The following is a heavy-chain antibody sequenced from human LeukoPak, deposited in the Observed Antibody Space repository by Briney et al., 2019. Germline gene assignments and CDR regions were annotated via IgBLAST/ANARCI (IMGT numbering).Heavy chain of an antibody. CDR2: IIPIFGTP. D-gene: IGHD2-2*01. J-gene: IGHJ4*02. Sequence: ASVKVSCKASRGTFSTYAISWVRQAPGQGLEWMGGIIPIFGTPNYAQKFQGRVTITAAESTNTAYMELSNLRSEDTAVYYCARGVRKAAASFDYWGQGTLVTVSS. CDR1: RGTFSTYA. V-gene: IGHV1-69*13. CDR3: ARGVRKAAASFDY.